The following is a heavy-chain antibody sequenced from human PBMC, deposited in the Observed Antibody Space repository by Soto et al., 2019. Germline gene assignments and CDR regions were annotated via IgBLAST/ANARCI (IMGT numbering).Heavy chain of an antibody. Sequence: EVQLLESGGDLVQPGGSLRLSCATSGFTFNNYAMTWVRQAPGKGLEWVSTISTSGGSTHYADSVKGRFTISRDNSKNTLYLQMNSLRADDTAVYYCYCSGSGSYHVPDYWGQGTLVTVSS. CDR3: YCSGSGSYHVPDY. CDR1: GFTFNNYA. CDR2: ISTSGGST. V-gene: IGHV3-23*01. J-gene: IGHJ4*02. D-gene: IGHD3-10*01.